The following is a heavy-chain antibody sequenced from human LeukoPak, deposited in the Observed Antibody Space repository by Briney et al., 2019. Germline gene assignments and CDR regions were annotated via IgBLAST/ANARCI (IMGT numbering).Heavy chain of an antibody. CDR3: ARRRYSSSWYTGVNN. CDR1: GLSFSGYY. D-gene: IGHD6-13*01. J-gene: IGHJ4*02. Sequence: PAGTLSLTCAAYGLSFSGYYWSWIRQPPGKGLEWMGEINHSGSTNYNPSLKSRVTISVDTSKNQFSLKLSSVTGAHTAVYYCARRRYSSSWYTGVNNWGPETLVT. V-gene: IGHV4-34*01. CDR2: INHSGST.